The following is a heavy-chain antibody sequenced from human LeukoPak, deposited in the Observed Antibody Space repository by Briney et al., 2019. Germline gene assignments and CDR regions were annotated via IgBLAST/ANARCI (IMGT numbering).Heavy chain of an antibody. CDR3: ARLWIVATWFDA. CDR2: IFYSGKT. CDR1: NGSMTSDSYY. J-gene: IGHJ5*02. Sequence: PSETLSLTCTVSNGSMTSDSYYWAWVRQPPGKGVEWIGTIFYSGKTYYSASLKSRVTVSLDTSKKNFSLRLSSVTAADTAVYYCARLWIVATWFDAWGQGALVTVSS. V-gene: IGHV4-39*02. D-gene: IGHD2-2*03.